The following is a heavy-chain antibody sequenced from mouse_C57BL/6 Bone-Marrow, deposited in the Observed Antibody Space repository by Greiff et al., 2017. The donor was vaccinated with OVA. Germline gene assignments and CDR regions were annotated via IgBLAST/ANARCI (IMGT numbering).Heavy chain of an antibody. CDR1: GYTFTSYG. V-gene: IGHV1-81*01. Sequence: VQLQESGAELARPGASVKLSCKASGYTFTSYGISWVKQSTGQGLEWIGEIYPRSGNTYYNEKFKGKATLTADKSSSTAYMELRSLTSEDSAVYYCANNPLDDPFAYWGQGTLVTVSA. D-gene: IGHD2-3*01. CDR2: IYPRSGNT. J-gene: IGHJ3*01. CDR3: ANNPLDDPFAY.